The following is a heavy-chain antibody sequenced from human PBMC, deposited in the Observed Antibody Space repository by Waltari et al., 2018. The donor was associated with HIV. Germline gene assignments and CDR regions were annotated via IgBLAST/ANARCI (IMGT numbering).Heavy chain of an antibody. Sequence: EQLLQSGAGVGQPGGSLRPPCTAPSPTFINNNNFHTYNVHWARRTACQGLEWLAAISKDGSSRYRAESVKGRFTVSRDNSKQPVYLEMNNLRSDDTAQYYCARRGLLGLDVWGQGTTVIVSS. CDR1: SPTFINNNNFHTYN. V-gene: IGHV3-30*04. J-gene: IGHJ6*02. D-gene: IGHD3-10*01. CDR2: ISKDGSSR. CDR3: ARRGLLGLDV.